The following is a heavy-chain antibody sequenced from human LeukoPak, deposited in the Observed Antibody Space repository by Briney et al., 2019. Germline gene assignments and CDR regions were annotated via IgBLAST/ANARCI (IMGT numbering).Heavy chain of an antibody. CDR3: AKYPCSGGSCYSVDWFDP. CDR2: ISGSGGST. D-gene: IGHD2-15*01. J-gene: IGHJ5*02. CDR1: GFTFGSYA. V-gene: IGHV3-23*01. Sequence: GGSLRLSCAASGFTFGSYAMTWVRQAPGKGLEWVSAISGSGGSTFYADSVKGRLTISRDNSKNTLYLQMNSLRAEDTAVYYCAKYPCSGGSCYSVDWFDPWGQGTLVTVSS.